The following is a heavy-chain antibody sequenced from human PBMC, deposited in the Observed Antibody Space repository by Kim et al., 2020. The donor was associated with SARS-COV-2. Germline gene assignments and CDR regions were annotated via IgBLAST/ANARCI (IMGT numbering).Heavy chain of an antibody. J-gene: IGHJ4*02. CDR3: ARDSLAADPPFDY. V-gene: IGHV1-18*01. Sequence: YAQKLQGSVTMTTDPSTSTAYMELRRLRSDDTAVYYCARDSLAADPPFDYWGQGTLVTVSS.